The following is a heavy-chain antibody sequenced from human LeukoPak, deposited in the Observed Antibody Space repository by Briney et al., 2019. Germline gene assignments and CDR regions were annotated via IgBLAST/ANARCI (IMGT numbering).Heavy chain of an antibody. J-gene: IGHJ4*02. V-gene: IGHV4-59*01. Sequence: SETLSLTCTVSGGSISGYYWSWIRQPPGKGLEWIGYIRYSGTTNYSPSLKGRATISVDTSKNQFSLNLISVTAADTAIYYCARVSSGGYFHTYYFDYWGQGTLVTVSS. CDR3: ARVSSGGYFHTYYFDY. CDR1: GGSISGYY. CDR2: IRYSGTT. D-gene: IGHD3-22*01.